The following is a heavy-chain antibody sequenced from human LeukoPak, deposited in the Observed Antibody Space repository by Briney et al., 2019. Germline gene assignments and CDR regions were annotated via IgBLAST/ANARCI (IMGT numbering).Heavy chain of an antibody. CDR3: AKQTYYYDSSGYYHPDAFDI. J-gene: IGHJ3*02. Sequence: GGSLRFSCAASGFTFSSYAMSWVRQAPGKGLEWVSAISGSGGSTYYADSVKGRFTISRDNSKNTLYPQMNSLRAQDTAVYYCAKQTYYYDSSGYYHPDAFDIWGQGTMVTVSS. D-gene: IGHD3-22*01. V-gene: IGHV3-23*01. CDR1: GFTFSSYA. CDR2: ISGSGGST.